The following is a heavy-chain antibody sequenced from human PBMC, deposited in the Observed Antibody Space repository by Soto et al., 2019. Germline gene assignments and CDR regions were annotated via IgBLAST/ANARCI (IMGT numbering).Heavy chain of an antibody. CDR1: GFTFSRYS. CDR2: ITASSISI. V-gene: IGHV3-21*06. D-gene: IGHD4-4*01. Sequence: GGSLRLSCAASGFTFSRYSMNWVRQAPGKGLEWVSYITASSISIYYADSVKGRFTISRDNAKNSLYLQMNSLRAEDTAIYYCAREADYSDYFDYWGQGTLVTVSS. CDR3: AREADYSDYFDY. J-gene: IGHJ4*02.